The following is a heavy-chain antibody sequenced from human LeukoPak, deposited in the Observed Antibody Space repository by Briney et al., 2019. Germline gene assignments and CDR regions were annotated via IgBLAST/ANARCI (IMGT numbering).Heavy chain of an antibody. CDR3: ARQGRSSSSEPFDI. CDR2: IYHSGST. V-gene: IGHV4-38-2*01. D-gene: IGHD6-13*01. Sequence: SETLSLTCAVSGYSISSGYYWGWIRQPPGKGLEWIGSIYHSGSTYYNPSLKSRVTISVDTSKNQFSLKLSSVTAADTAVYYCARQGRSSSSEPFDIWAKGQWSPSLQ. J-gene: IGHJ3*02. CDR1: GYSISSGYY.